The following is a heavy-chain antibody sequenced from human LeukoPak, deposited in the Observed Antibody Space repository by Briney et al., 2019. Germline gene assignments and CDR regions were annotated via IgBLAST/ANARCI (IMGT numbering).Heavy chain of an antibody. CDR2: INPSGGSA. Sequence: ASVKVSCKASGYTFISYYVHWVRQAPGQGIEWMGMINPSGGSATYAQKFQGRVTLTRDTSTSTLYMELSSLRSEDTAVYYCARDHYDRSAYAAGFWGQGTLVTVSS. CDR3: ARDHYDRSAYAAGF. D-gene: IGHD3-22*01. J-gene: IGHJ4*02. CDR1: GYTFISYY. V-gene: IGHV1-46*01.